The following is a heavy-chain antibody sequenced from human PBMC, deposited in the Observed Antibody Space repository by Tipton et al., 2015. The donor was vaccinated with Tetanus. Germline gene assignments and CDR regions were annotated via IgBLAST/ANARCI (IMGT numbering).Heavy chain of an antibody. Sequence: LRLSCTVSGGSISSGGYYWSWIRQHPGKGLEWIGRTYIRGTTTYNPSLKSRVTISVDTSENQMSLRLTSVTAADTAVYYCARDRGDTGTVNWFDPWGQGTLVTVSS. CDR1: GGSISSGGYY. J-gene: IGHJ5*02. CDR2: TYIRGTT. D-gene: IGHD1-1*01. CDR3: ARDRGDTGTVNWFDP. V-gene: IGHV4-61*02.